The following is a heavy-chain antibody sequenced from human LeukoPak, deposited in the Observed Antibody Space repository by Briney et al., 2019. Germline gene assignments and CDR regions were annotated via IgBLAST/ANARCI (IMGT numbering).Heavy chain of an antibody. CDR2: ISGSGGTT. CDR3: GRIASGTNIDY. V-gene: IGHV3-23*01. CDR1: GFTFSTYV. J-gene: IGHJ4*02. D-gene: IGHD1-26*01. Sequence: LAGGSLRLSCAASGFTFSTYVMTWVRQAPGKGLEWVSAISGSGGTTFYADSVKGRITMSRDNSKSTLFLQMNSLRVEDTAVYYCGRIASGTNIDYWGQGTLLTVSS.